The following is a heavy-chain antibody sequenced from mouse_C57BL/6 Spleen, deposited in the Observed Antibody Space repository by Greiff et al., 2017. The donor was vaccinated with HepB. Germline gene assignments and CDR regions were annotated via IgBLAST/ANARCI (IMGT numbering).Heavy chain of an antibody. CDR3: ARTSITTNYFDY. CDR1: GYAFSSSW. CDR2: IYPGDGDT. Sequence: VQLQQSGPELVKPGASVKISCKASGYAFSSSWMNWVKQRPGKGLEWIGRIYPGDGDTNYNGKFKGKATLTADKSSSTAYMQLSSLTSEDSAVYFCARTSITTNYFDYWGQGTTLTVSS. J-gene: IGHJ2*01. D-gene: IGHD1-1*01. V-gene: IGHV1-82*01.